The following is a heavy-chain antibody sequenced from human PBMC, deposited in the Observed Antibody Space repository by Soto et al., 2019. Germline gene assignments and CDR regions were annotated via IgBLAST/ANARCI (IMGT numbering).Heavy chain of an antibody. Sequence: GGSLRLSCAASGFTFSSYAMTWVRQAPGKGLEWVSLISGSGGSTYYADSVKGRFTISRDNSKNTLFLQMNSLRAEDAAVYYCAKTSRYFDYWGQGTLVTVSS. D-gene: IGHD2-2*01. J-gene: IGHJ4*02. CDR3: AKTSRYFDY. CDR1: GFTFSSYA. V-gene: IGHV3-23*01. CDR2: ISGSGGST.